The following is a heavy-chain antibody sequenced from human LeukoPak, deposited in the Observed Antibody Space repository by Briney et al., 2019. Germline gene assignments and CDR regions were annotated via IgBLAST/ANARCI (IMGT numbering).Heavy chain of an antibody. V-gene: IGHV1-69*13. J-gene: IGHJ4*02. Sequence: SVKVSCKASGGTFSTYAISWVRQAPGQGLEWMGGIIPLLGTANYAQKFQGRLTITADEFTGTAYMELSSLRSEDTAVFYCASNTNYYENTGHYVFDSWGQGTLVTVSS. CDR2: IIPLLGTA. CDR3: ASNTNYYENTGHYVFDS. D-gene: IGHD3-22*01. CDR1: GGTFSTYA.